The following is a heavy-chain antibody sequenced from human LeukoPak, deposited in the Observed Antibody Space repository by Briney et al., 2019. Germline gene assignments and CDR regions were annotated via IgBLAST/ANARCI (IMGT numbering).Heavy chain of an antibody. CDR3: ARSASLDY. CDR1: GGSFSGYY. V-gene: IGHV4-34*01. J-gene: IGHJ4*02. CDR2: INHSGST. Sequence: SETLSLTCAVYGGSFSGYYWSWIRQPPGKGLEWIGEINHSGSTNYNPSLKSRVTVSVDTSKNQFSLKLSSVTAADTAVYYCARSASLDYWGQGTLVTVSS.